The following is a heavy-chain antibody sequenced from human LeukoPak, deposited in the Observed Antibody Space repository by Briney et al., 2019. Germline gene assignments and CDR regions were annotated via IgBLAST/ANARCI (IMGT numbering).Heavy chain of an antibody. CDR1: GYTFTSYA. CDR2: INGDNANT. J-gene: IGHJ4*02. V-gene: IGHV1-3*01. Sequence: PEASVKVSCKTSGYTFTSYALHWLRQAPGQSLEWLGCINGDNANTEYSQRFQGRVTITRDTSARTAYIYLSYLTSEDTAVFYCARGGPNSGGWTIDYWGQGTLVSVSS. D-gene: IGHD6-19*01. CDR3: ARGGPNSGGWTIDY.